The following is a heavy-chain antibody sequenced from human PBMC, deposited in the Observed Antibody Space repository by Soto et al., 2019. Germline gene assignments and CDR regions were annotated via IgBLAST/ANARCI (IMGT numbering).Heavy chain of an antibody. V-gene: IGHV3-30*18. J-gene: IGHJ4*02. D-gene: IGHD1-7*01. CDR3: AKDRVGGTFYTPLGF. CDR2: ITYDGSNK. CDR1: GFNFDNYG. Sequence: LRLSCQASGFNFDNYGMHWVRQAPGKGLEWVAVITYDGSNKYYADSVKGRFTIPRDNSKNTLSLHLNTLKPEDTAVYHCAKDRVGGTFYTPLGFWGQGTLVTVSS.